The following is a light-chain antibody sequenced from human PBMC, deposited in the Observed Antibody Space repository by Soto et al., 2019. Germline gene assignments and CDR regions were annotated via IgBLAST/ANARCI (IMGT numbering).Light chain of an antibody. CDR3: QHYGSSPR. V-gene: IGKV3-20*01. Sequence: ELVLTQSPGTLSLSPRERATLSCRASQSVSTSYLAWYQQRPGQAPRLHIYGACSRAAGIPDRFSGSGSGTDFTLTISRLEPQDFAVYYCQHYGSSPRFGQGTKVEI. CDR1: QSVSTSY. J-gene: IGKJ1*01. CDR2: GAC.